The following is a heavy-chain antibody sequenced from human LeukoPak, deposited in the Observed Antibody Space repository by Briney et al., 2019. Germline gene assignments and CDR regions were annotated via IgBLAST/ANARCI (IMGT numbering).Heavy chain of an antibody. CDR1: GFTFSDYD. CDR3: AREPPIEGYWYFDL. V-gene: IGHV3-13*05. Sequence: GGSLRLSCAASGFTFSDYDMHWVRQVPGKGLEWVSAVNIAGNPHYGASVRGRFTISRENAKNSLYLQMNNLRGEDTAVYYCAREPPIEGYWYFDLWGRGTLVTVSS. J-gene: IGHJ2*01. D-gene: IGHD2-21*01. CDR2: VNIAGNP.